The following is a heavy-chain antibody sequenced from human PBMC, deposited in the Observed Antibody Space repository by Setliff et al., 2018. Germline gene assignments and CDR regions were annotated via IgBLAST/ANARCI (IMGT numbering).Heavy chain of an antibody. Sequence: SETLSLTCSVSGDSMSTYYWNWIRQSPGKGLEWIGNIYYGGSANYNPSLKSRVTISVDMSKNQFSLRLDSLTAADTAIYYCARGNMFDGSGRWFDYWGQGTLVTVSS. V-gene: IGHV4-59*01. J-gene: IGHJ4*02. CDR1: GDSMSTYY. CDR3: ARGNMFDGSGRWFDY. CDR2: IYYGGSA. D-gene: IGHD3-10*01.